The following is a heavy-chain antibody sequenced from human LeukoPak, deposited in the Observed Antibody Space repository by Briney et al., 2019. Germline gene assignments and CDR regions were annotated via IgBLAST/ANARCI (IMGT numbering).Heavy chain of an antibody. D-gene: IGHD1-14*01. J-gene: IGHJ6*02. CDR3: AKDMRPAV. CDR2: ITGNGDSA. Sequence: GGSLRLSCAASGFTFSNFAMSWVRQAPGKGLEWVSAITGNGDSAYYIASVKGRFTTSRDNSRKTLYLQMNSLRAEDTAVYYCAKDMRPAVWGQGTTVTVSS. CDR1: GFTFSNFA. V-gene: IGHV3-23*01.